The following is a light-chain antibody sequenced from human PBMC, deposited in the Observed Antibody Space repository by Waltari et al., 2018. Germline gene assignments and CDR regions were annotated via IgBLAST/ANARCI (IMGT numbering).Light chain of an antibody. CDR2: KVT. Sequence: DIVMTQTPLSLPVTPGEPASISSRSSQSLLHSNGNTYLHWYLQKPGQSPRLLIYKVTNRESGVPDRFSGSGSGTDFTLKISRVEPEDVGVYYCMQSTKDPRTFGQGTKVEIK. CDR3: MQSTKDPRT. CDR1: QSLLHSNGNTY. V-gene: IGKV2D-29*02. J-gene: IGKJ1*01.